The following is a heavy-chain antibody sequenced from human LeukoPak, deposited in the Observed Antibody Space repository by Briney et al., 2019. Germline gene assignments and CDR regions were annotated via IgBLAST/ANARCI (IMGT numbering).Heavy chain of an antibody. D-gene: IGHD2-2*01. V-gene: IGHV4-34*01. CDR2: INHSGST. CDR3: ARGSCPPYWRRNWFDP. J-gene: IGHJ5*02. CDR1: GASFSGYY. Sequence: PSETLSLTCAVYGASFSGYYWSWLRQPPGKGLEWVGEINHSGSTNYNPSLKSRVTISVDTSKNQFSLKLSPVTAADTAVYYCARGSCPPYWRRNWFDPWGQGTLVTVSS.